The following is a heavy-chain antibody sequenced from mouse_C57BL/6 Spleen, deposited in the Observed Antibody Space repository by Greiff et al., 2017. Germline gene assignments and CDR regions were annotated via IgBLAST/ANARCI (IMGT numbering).Heavy chain of an antibody. J-gene: IGHJ3*01. CDR3: ANSYDYFFAY. Sequence: QVQLKESGPELVKPGASVKISCKASGYAFSSSWMNWVKQRPGKGLEWIGRIYPGDGDTNYNGKFKGKATLTADKSSSTAYMQLSSLTSEDSAVYFCANSYDYFFAYWGQGTLVTVSA. CDR2: IYPGDGDT. V-gene: IGHV1-82*01. D-gene: IGHD2-4*01. CDR1: GYAFSSSW.